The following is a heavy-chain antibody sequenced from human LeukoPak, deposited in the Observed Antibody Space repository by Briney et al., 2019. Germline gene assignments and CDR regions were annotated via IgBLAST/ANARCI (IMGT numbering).Heavy chain of an antibody. J-gene: IGHJ3*02. CDR1: GYSISSGYY. CDR2: IYHSGST. Sequence: SETLSLTCTVSGYSISSGYYWGWIRQPPGKGLEWIGSIYHSGSTYYNPSLKSRVTISVDTSKNQFSLKLSSVTAADTAVYYCARGRIHYDSTHAFDIWGQGTMVTVSS. D-gene: IGHD3-22*01. CDR3: ARGRIHYDSTHAFDI. V-gene: IGHV4-38-2*02.